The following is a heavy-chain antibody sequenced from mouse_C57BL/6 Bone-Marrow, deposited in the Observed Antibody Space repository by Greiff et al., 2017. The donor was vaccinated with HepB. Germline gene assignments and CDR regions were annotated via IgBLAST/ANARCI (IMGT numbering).Heavy chain of an antibody. D-gene: IGHD4-1*01. CDR3: ARELRLDAMDY. CDR2: ISSGSSTI. J-gene: IGHJ4*01. Sequence: EVQVVESGGGLVKPGGSLKLSCAASGFTFSDYGMHWVRQAPEKGLEWVAYISSGSSTIYYADTVKGRFTISRDNAKNTLFLQMTSLRSEDTAMYYCARELRLDAMDYWGQGTSVTVSS. V-gene: IGHV5-17*01. CDR1: GFTFSDYG.